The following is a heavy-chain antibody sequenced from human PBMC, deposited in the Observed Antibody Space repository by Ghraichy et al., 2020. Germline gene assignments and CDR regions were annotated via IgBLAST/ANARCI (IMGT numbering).Heavy chain of an antibody. J-gene: IGHJ6*02. D-gene: IGHD5/OR15-5a*01. V-gene: IGHV3-48*02. CDR2: ITSSSRTI. Sequence: GGSLRLSCVGSGFTFSAYSMNWVRQSPGKGLEWISCITSSSRTIFYADSVKGRFTISRDNAHNTLYLQMSSVRDGDTAVYYCARGFTVRTFYDYDGMDLWGQGTPVTVSS. CDR1: GFTFSAYS. CDR3: ARGFTVRTFYDYDGMDL.